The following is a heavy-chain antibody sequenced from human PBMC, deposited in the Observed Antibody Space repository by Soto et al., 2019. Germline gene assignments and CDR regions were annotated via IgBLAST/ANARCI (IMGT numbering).Heavy chain of an antibody. D-gene: IGHD2-8*01. J-gene: IGHJ6*02. CDR1: GGTFRSYA. CDR2: IIPMFGKP. V-gene: IGHV1-69*01. Sequence: QVQLVQSGAEVREPGSSVKVSCEASGGTFRSYAINWVRQAPGQGLEWMGGIIPMFGKPNYAEKFLGRVTFSADESTRTAYMEVTRLKSEDTAVYYCARSMETNYFYCMDVWGLGTTVTVSS. CDR3: ARSMETNYFYCMDV.